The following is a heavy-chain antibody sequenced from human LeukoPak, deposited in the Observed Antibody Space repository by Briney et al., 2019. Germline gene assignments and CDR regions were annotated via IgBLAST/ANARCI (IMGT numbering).Heavy chain of an antibody. Sequence: GGSLRLSCAASGFTFNNFGMHWVRQAPGKGLEWVTFIQYNGNNKYYADSVKGRFTISRDNSKNTLYLQMNSLRAEDTAVYYCARVVSRPDCSSTSCYDYLAFDYWGQGTLVTVSS. J-gene: IGHJ4*02. CDR1: GFTFNNFG. V-gene: IGHV3-30*02. CDR3: ARVVSRPDCSSTSCYDYLAFDY. D-gene: IGHD2-2*01. CDR2: IQYNGNNK.